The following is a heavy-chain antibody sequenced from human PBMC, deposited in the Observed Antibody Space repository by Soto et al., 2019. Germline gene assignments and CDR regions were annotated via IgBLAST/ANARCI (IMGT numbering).Heavy chain of an antibody. V-gene: IGHV1-18*01. CDR3: ARDLSPYGDYVGFDY. D-gene: IGHD4-17*01. CDR2: ISAYNGNT. CDR1: GYTFTSYG. J-gene: IGHJ4*02. Sequence: QVQLVQSGAEVKKPGASVKVSCKASGYTFTSYGISWVRRAPGQGLEWMGWISAYNGNTNYAQKLQGRVTMTTDTSTSTAYMELRSLRSDDTAVYYCARDLSPYGDYVGFDYWGQGTLVTVSS.